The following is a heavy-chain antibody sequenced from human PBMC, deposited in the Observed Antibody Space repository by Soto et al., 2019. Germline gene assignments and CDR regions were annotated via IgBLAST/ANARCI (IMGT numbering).Heavy chain of an antibody. J-gene: IGHJ6*02. CDR3: ARRSDYGVYYYGMDV. CDR1: GGSISSSSYY. Sequence: SETLSLTCTVSGGSISSSSYYWGWIRQPPGKGLEWIGSIYYSGSTYYNPSLKSRVTISVDTSKNQFSLKLSSVTAADTAVYYCARRSDYGVYYYGMDVWGQGTTVTVSS. V-gene: IGHV4-39*01. D-gene: IGHD3-16*01. CDR2: IYYSGST.